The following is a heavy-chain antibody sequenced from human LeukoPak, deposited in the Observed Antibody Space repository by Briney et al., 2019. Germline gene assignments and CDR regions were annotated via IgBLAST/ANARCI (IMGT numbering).Heavy chain of an antibody. V-gene: IGHV2-5*02. CDR2: INWDDDK. CDR3: AHRERYACEI. Sequence: ESGPTLLYTTPTLTLTCTFSGFALSTSGVTVGWIRQPPGKALEWLALINWDDDKLYSPSLKSRITITKDTSKNQVVLTVANMDPVDTATYFCAHRERYACEIWGE. CDR1: GFALSTSGVT. J-gene: IGHJ3*02.